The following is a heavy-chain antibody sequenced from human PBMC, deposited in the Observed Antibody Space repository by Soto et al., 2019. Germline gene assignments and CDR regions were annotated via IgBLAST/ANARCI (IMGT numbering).Heavy chain of an antibody. J-gene: IGHJ3*02. CDR2: IKSKTDGGTT. CDR1: GFTFSNAW. Sequence: GGSLRLSCAASGFTFSNAWMSWVRQAPGKGLEWVGRIKSKTDGGTTDYAAPVKGRFTIARNDSKNTLYLQMNSLKTEATAVYYCTTDMERGGSYWGRDAFDIWGQGTMVTVSS. V-gene: IGHV3-15*01. CDR3: TTDMERGGSYWGRDAFDI. D-gene: IGHD1-26*01.